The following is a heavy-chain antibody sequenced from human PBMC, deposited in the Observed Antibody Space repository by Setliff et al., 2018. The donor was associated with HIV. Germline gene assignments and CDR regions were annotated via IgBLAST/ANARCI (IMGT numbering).Heavy chain of an antibody. Sequence: SVKVSCKASGGTFSSYAISWVRQAPGQGLEWMGGIIPIFGTANYAQKFEGRVTITADKSTSTAYMEVNSLRFEDTAVYYCARVFYYSAGSYSLDYWGQETLVTVSS. CDR1: GGTFSSYA. CDR3: ARVFYYSAGSYSLDY. V-gene: IGHV1-69*06. CDR2: IIPIFGTA. J-gene: IGHJ4*01. D-gene: IGHD3-10*01.